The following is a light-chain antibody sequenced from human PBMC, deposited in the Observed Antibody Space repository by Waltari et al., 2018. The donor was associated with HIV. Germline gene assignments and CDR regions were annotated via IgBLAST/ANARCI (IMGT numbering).Light chain of an antibody. CDR3: AAWDNSLKGVI. V-gene: IGLV1-44*01. Sequence: QSVMSQPPSASGTPGQRVIISCSGSSSNIGRNAVHWYQQLPGTAPKLLIYSNNQGPSGVPDRFSGSKSGTSAALAISGLQSEDEADYYCAAWDNSLKGVIFGGGTKLAVL. CDR2: SNN. J-gene: IGLJ2*01. CDR1: SSNIGRNA.